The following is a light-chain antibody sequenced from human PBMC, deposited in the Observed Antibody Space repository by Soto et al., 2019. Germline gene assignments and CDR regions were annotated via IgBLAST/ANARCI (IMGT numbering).Light chain of an antibody. CDR2: DVS. J-gene: IGLJ2*01. CDR3: SSYSSTTHVV. Sequence: QSALTQPASVSGSPGQSITISCTGTSSDVGGYNYVSWYQQHPDKAPKLMIYDVSRRPSGVSDRFSGSKSGSTASLTISGLQAEDEAYYYCSSYSSTTHVVFGGGTKLTVL. CDR1: SSDVGGYNY. V-gene: IGLV2-14*03.